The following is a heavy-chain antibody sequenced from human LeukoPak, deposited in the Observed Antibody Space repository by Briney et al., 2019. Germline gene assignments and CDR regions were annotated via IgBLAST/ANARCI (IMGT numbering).Heavy chain of an antibody. CDR1: GGSFSGYY. CDR2: NNHSGST. Sequence: SETLSLTCAVYGGSFSGYYWSWIRQPPGKGLEWIVENNHSGSTNYNPSLKSRVTISVDTSKNQFSLKLSSVTAADTAVYYCARGMLPNYYYGMDVWGQGTTVTVSS. D-gene: IGHD2-2*01. CDR3: ARGMLPNYYYGMDV. V-gene: IGHV4-34*01. J-gene: IGHJ6*02.